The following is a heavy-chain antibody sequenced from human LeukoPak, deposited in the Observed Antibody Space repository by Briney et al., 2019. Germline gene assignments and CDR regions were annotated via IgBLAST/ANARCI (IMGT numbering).Heavy chain of an antibody. CDR1: GFTFSSYA. J-gene: IGHJ4*02. CDR3: ARDLEHSYDSSGYYRDFDY. CDR2: ISGSGGST. Sequence: PGRSLRLSCAASGFTFSSYAMSWVRQAPGKRLEWVSAISGSGGSTYYADSVKGRFTISRDNAKNSLYLQMNSLRAEDTAVYYCARDLEHSYDSSGYYRDFDYWGQGTLVTVSS. V-gene: IGHV3-23*01. D-gene: IGHD3-22*01.